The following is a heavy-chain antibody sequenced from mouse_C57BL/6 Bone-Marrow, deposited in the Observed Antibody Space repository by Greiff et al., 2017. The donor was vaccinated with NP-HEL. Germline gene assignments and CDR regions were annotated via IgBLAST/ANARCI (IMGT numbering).Heavy chain of an antibody. CDR3: TTGYYYGSSYDYYAMDY. CDR2: IDPEDGDT. J-gene: IGHJ4*01. D-gene: IGHD1-1*01. V-gene: IGHV14-1*01. Sequence: VQLQQSGAELVRPGASVKLSCTASGFNIKDYYMHWVKQRPEQGLEWIGRIDPEDGDTEYAPKFQGKATMTADTSSNTAYLQRSSLTSEDTAVYYCTTGYYYGSSYDYYAMDYWGQGTSVTVSS. CDR1: GFNIKDYY.